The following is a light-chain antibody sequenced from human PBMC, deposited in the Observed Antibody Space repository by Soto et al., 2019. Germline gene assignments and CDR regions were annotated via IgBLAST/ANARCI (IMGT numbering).Light chain of an antibody. CDR1: SGHSSYA. J-gene: IGLJ2*01. CDR3: QTWVTGIQNVV. V-gene: IGLV4-69*01. CDR2: LNTDGSH. Sequence: QSVLTQSPSASASLGASVKLTCTLSSGHSSYAIAWHQQQPEKGPRYLMKLNTDGSHSKGDGIPDRFSGSSSGAERYLTISSLQSADEADYYCQTWVTGIQNVVFGGGTKLTVL.